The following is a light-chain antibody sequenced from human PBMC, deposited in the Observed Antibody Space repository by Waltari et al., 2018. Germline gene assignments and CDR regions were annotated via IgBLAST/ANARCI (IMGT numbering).Light chain of an antibody. CDR1: QSLNDW. CDR2: KAS. Sequence: DIHITQSPSTLSASVGDRVTITCRASQSLNDWLAWYQQKPGEAPHLLIYKASSLHTGVPSRFSGTGSGTEYTLTISSFQPDDSATYYCLQHGSFPFTFGPGTNVDIK. J-gene: IGKJ3*01. CDR3: LQHGSFPFT. V-gene: IGKV1-5*03.